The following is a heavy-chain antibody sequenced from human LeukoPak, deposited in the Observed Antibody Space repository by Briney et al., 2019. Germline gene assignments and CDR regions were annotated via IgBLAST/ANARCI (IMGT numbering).Heavy chain of an antibody. CDR2: IIPIFGTA. CDR3: ARDDYDQNYYYYMDV. V-gene: IGHV1-69*01. CDR1: GGTFSSYA. Sequence: SVKVSCKASGGTFSSYAISWVRQAPGQGLEWMGGIIPIFGTANYAQKFQGRVTITADESTSTAYMELSSLRSEDTAVYYCARDDYDQNYYYYMDVWGKGTTVTVSS. D-gene: IGHD4-17*01. J-gene: IGHJ6*03.